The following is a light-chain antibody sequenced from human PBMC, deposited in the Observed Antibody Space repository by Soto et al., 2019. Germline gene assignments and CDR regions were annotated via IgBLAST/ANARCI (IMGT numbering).Light chain of an antibody. CDR3: SSYTSSSTYWV. V-gene: IGLV2-14*01. CDR2: EVS. Sequence: QSVLTQPASVSGSPGQSITISCTGTSSDVGGYNYVSWYQQHPGKAPKLMIYEVSNRPSGVSNRFSGSKSGNKASLTISGLQAEDEADYYCSSYTSSSTYWVFGGGTKLTVL. J-gene: IGLJ3*02. CDR1: SSDVGGYNY.